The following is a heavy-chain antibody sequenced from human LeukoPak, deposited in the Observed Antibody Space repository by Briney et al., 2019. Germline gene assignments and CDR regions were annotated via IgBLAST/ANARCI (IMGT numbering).Heavy chain of an antibody. J-gene: IGHJ5*02. CDR1: GYSISSGYY. CDR3: ARLYNRPVATDNWFDP. D-gene: IGHD5-12*01. Sequence: SETLSLTCTVSGYSISSGYYWGWIRQPPGKGLEWIGSIYHSGSTYYNPSLKRRVTISVDTSKNQFSLKLSSVTAADTAVYYCARLYNRPVATDNWFDPWGQGTLVTVSS. V-gene: IGHV4-38-2*02. CDR2: IYHSGST.